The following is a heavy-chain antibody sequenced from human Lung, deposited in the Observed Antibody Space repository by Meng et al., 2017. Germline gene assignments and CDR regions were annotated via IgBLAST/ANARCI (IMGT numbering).Heavy chain of an antibody. V-gene: IGHV3-11*01. J-gene: IGHJ4*02. Sequence: QVQLVESGGGVVKPGGSVRLSCAASGFTFSDYYISWLRQAPGKGMEWVSYISSSGSTIYYADSVKGRFTISRDNAKNSLYLQMNSLRAEDTAVYYCARDISGPVGYFDYWGQGTLVTVSS. CDR1: GFTFSDYY. CDR3: ARDISGPVGYFDY. D-gene: IGHD1-20*01. CDR2: ISSSGSTI.